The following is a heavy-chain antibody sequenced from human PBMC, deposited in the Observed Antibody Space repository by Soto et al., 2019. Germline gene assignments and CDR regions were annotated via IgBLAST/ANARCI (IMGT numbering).Heavy chain of an antibody. CDR3: ARPAMTTVTNNWFDP. D-gene: IGHD4-4*01. J-gene: IGHJ5*02. CDR1: GGSISSRSYY. V-gene: IGHV4-39*01. Sequence: SETLSLTCTVSGGSISSRSYYWGWIRQPPGQGLEWIGSTFYSGRTYYNPSLKSRVTISVDTSRTQFSLKLTSVTAADTAIYYCARPAMTTVTNNWFDPWGQGTQVTVSS. CDR2: TFYSGRT.